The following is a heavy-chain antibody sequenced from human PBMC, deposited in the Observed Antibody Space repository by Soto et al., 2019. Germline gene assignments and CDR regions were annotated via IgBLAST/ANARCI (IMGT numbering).Heavy chain of an antibody. CDR1: GGTFSSYA. D-gene: IGHD3-10*01. CDR3: AGGKGRFGESPPRHYYGMDV. Sequence: SVKVSCKASGGTFSSYAISWVRQAPGQGLEWMGGIIPIFGTANYAQKFQGRVTITADKSTSTAYMELSSLRSEDTAVYYCAGGKGRFGESPPRHYYGMDVWGQGTTVTVSS. CDR2: IIPIFGTA. V-gene: IGHV1-69*06. J-gene: IGHJ6*02.